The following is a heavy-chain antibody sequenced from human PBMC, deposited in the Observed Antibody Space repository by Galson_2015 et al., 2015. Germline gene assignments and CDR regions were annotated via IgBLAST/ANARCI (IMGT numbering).Heavy chain of an antibody. CDR1: GGSISSGDYY. CDR3: ARGEGGGNYAERGWFDP. J-gene: IGHJ5*02. V-gene: IGHV4-30-4*01. D-gene: IGHD4-11*01. Sequence: LSLTCTVSGGSISSGDYYWSWIRQPPGKGLEWIGYIYYSGSTYYNPSLKSRVTISVDTSKNQFSLKLSSVTAADTAVYYCARGEGGGNYAERGWFDPWGQGTLVTVSS. CDR2: IYYSGST.